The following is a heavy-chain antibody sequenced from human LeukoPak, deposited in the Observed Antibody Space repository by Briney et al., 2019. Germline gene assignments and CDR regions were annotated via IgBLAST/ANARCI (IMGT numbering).Heavy chain of an antibody. Sequence: SETLSLTCAVSGGSISTYYWNWIRQPPGKGLEWIGYIYYGGSAIYNPSLKSRVTISVDRSKNQFSLKLNSVTAADTAVYYCATMAVAGTGYSWLDPWGQGTLVTVSS. CDR2: IYYGGSA. CDR3: ATMAVAGTGYSWLDP. J-gene: IGHJ5*02. V-gene: IGHV4-59*08. CDR1: GGSISTYY. D-gene: IGHD6-19*01.